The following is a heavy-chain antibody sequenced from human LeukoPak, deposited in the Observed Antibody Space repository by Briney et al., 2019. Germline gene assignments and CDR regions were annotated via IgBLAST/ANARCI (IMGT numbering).Heavy chain of an antibody. CDR2: ISSSSSTI. V-gene: IGHV3-48*02. CDR1: GFTFSSYN. D-gene: IGHD6-13*01. CDR3: ARDKHIGAAGGGWFDP. Sequence: GGSLRLSCAASGFTFSSYNMNWVRQAPGEGLEWVSYISSSSSTIYYADSVKGRFTISRDNAKNSLYLQMNSLRDEDTAVYYCARDKHIGAAGGGWFDPWGQGTLVTVSS. J-gene: IGHJ5*02.